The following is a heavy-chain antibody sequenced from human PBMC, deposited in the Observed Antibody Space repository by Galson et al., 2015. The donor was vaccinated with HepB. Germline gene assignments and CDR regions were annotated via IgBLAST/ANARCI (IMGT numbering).Heavy chain of an antibody. V-gene: IGHV4-59*08. CDR3: ASHPDYGDY. CDR2: IYSDGTT. CDR1: GVSIGTYY. D-gene: IGHD4/OR15-4a*01. J-gene: IGHJ4*01. Sequence: ETLSLTCTVSGVSIGTYYWSWFRQSPGKRIEWVGYIYSDGTTTYSPSLKSRMTISIDTSKRQLSLTVRSVTAADTAVYSCASHPDYGDYWGQGTLVTVSS.